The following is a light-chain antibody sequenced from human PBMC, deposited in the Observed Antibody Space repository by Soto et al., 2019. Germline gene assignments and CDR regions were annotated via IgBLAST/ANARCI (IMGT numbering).Light chain of an antibody. V-gene: IGLV2-14*01. CDR1: STDVGGYNY. J-gene: IGLJ2*01. CDR2: DVS. Sequence: QSALTQPASVSGSPGQRITISCTGTSTDVGGYNYVSWYQQHPGKAPKLMIYDVSNRPSGVSNRFSGSKSGNTASLTISGLQDEDEADYYCSSYTSSSTWVFGGGTKLTVL. CDR3: SSYTSSSTWV.